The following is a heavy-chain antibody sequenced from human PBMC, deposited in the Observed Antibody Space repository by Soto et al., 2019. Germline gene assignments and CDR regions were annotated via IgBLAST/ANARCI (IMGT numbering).Heavy chain of an antibody. J-gene: IGHJ4*02. D-gene: IGHD3-3*01. CDR2: IWYDGSNK. CDR3: ARDRRFLEWLDY. CDR1: GFTFPSYG. Sequence: QMHLVESGGGVVQPGRSLTLSCVASGFTFPSYGIHWVRQAPCKGLEWVAVIWYDGSNKYYGDSVQGRFSISRDNSKNTVYLQMNSLRAEDTAVYYCARDRRFLEWLDYWGQGTLVSVSS. V-gene: IGHV3-33*01.